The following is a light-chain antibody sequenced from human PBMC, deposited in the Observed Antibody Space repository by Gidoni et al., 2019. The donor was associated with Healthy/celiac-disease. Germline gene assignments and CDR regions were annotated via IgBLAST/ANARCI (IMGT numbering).Light chain of an antibody. CDR1: QGITSY. V-gene: IGKV1-9*01. CDR3: QQLNSYPVT. J-gene: IGKJ4*01. CDR2: AAS. Sequence: DIQLTQSPSFLSASVRDRVTITCLASQGITSYLAWYQQKPGKAPKLLIYAASTLQSGVPSRFSGSGSGTEFTLTISSLQPEDFATYYCQQLNSYPVTFGGGTKVEIK.